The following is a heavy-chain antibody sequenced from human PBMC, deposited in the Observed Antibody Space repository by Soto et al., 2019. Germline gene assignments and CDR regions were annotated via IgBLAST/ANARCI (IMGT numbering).Heavy chain of an antibody. CDR2: INPESGDT. V-gene: IGHV1-2*02. CDR3: ARALKSGGGY. CDR1: GYTFTAYY. Sequence: ASVKVSCKASGYTFTAYYIHWVRQAPGQGLEWMGWINPESGDTMYAQKIQGRVTMTRDTFISTAYMELSSLIPDDTAVYYCARALKSGGGYWGQGILVTVSS. D-gene: IGHD3-10*01. J-gene: IGHJ4*02.